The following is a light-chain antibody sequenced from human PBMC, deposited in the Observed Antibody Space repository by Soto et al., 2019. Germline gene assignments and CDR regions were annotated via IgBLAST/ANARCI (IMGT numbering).Light chain of an antibody. CDR1: QTVTTFY. CDR2: GAS. CDR3: QQYGSSTGLT. V-gene: IGKV3-20*01. Sequence: DIVLTQSPGTLSLSSGQRATLSCRASQTVTTFYLAWYQQKPGQAPRLLIYGASSRATGIPDRFSGSGSGTDFTLTISRLEPEDCAVYYCQQYGSSTGLTFGGGTKVEI. J-gene: IGKJ4*01.